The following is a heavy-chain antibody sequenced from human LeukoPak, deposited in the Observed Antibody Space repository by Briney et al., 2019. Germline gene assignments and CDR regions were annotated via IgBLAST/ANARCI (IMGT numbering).Heavy chain of an antibody. J-gene: IGHJ4*02. CDR3: ARLNDYGDYYFDY. D-gene: IGHD4-17*01. V-gene: IGHV5-51*01. CDR1: GYSFTSYW. CDR2: IYPGDSDT. Sequence: GASLQISCKGSGYSFTSYWIGWVRQLPGKGLEWMGIIYPGDSDTRYSPSFQGQVTISADKSISTAYLQWSSLKASDTAMYYCARLNDYGDYYFDYWGQGTLVTVSS.